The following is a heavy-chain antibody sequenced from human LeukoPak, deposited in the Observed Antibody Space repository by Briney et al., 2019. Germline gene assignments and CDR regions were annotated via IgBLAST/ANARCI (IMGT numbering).Heavy chain of an antibody. CDR2: MNPNSGNT. J-gene: IGHJ4*02. V-gene: IGHV1-8*02. D-gene: IGHD3-10*01. CDR1: GYTFTGYY. CDR3: ARGGGRGWFGDQSVY. Sequence: ASVKVSCKASGYTFTGYYMHWVRQAPGQGLEWMGWMNPNSGNTGYAQKFQGRVTMTRNTSISTAYMELSSLRSEDTAVYYCARGGGRGWFGDQSVYWGQGTLVTVSS.